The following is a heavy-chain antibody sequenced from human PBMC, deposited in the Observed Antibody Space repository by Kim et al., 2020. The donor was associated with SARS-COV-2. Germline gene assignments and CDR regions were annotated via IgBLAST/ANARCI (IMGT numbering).Heavy chain of an antibody. CDR3: AKETTTVVTPGVDY. V-gene: IGHV3-23*01. Sequence: ADSAKGRRTISRDNSTNTLYTQMNSLRAEDTAVYFCAKETTTVVTPGVDYWGQGTLLTVSS. J-gene: IGHJ4*02. D-gene: IGHD4-17*01.